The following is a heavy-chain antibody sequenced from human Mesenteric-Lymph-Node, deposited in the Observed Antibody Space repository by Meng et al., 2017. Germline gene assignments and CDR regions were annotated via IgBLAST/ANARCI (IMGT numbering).Heavy chain of an antibody. J-gene: IGHJ6*02. CDR2: INWNGGST. CDR1: GFTFDDYG. CDR3: ARARLGYLRFYYYYYGMDV. Sequence: GGSLRLSCAASGFTFDDYGMSWVRQAPGKGLEWVSGINWNGGSTGYADSVKGRFTISRDNAKNSLYLQMNSLRAEDTAVYYCARARLGYLRFYYYYYGMDVWGQGTKVTV. D-gene: IGHD2-15*01. V-gene: IGHV3-20*04.